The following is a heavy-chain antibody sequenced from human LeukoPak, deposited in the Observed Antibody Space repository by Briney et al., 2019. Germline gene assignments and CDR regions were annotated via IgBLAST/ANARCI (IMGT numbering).Heavy chain of an antibody. Sequence: SETLSLTCAVCGGSFSGYYWSWIRQPPGKGLEWIGEINHSGSTNYNPSLKSRVTISVDTSKNQFSLKLSSVTAADTAVYYCARGDTAMVAFDYWGQGTLVTVSS. CDR3: ARGDTAMVAFDY. V-gene: IGHV4-34*01. CDR2: INHSGST. J-gene: IGHJ4*02. D-gene: IGHD5-18*01. CDR1: GGSFSGYY.